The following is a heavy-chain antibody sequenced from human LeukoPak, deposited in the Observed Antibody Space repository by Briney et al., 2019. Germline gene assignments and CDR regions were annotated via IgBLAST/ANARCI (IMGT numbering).Heavy chain of an antibody. J-gene: IGHJ4*02. D-gene: IGHD3-10*01. V-gene: IGHV4-34*01. CDR2: INHSGST. CDR1: GGSFSGYY. CDR3: ARGDYPYGSGSYYRGGFDY. Sequence: PSETLSLTCAVYGGSFSGYYWSWIRQPPGKGLEWIGEINHSGSTNYNPSLKSRVTISVDTSKNQFSLKLSSVTAADTAVYYCARGDYPYGSGSYYRGGFDYWGQGTLVTVSP.